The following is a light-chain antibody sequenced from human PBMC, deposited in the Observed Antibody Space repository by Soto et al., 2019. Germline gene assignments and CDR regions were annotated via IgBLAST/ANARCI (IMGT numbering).Light chain of an antibody. V-gene: IGKV3-15*01. Sequence: EIVMTHSPSTLSVSPGERSTLSCRASESVSSRLAWYQQKPGQVPRLLIYDASTRATGIPARFSGSASGTEFTLTISSLQSEDFAVYYCQQYKNWPRTFGQGTKVDIK. CDR2: DAS. J-gene: IGKJ1*01. CDR3: QQYKNWPRT. CDR1: ESVSSR.